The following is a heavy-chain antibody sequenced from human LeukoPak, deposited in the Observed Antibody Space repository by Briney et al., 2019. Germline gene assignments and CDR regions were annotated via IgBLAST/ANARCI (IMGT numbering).Heavy chain of an antibody. CDR1: GFTFSSYW. J-gene: IGHJ6*02. Sequence: PGGSLRLSCATSGFTFSSYWMHWVRPVPGRVLVWVSRINSDGSITDYADSVKGRFTISRDNSKNTLYLQVNSLRAEDTAVYYCARGLAGSSYGGVDVWGQGTTVTVSS. CDR2: INSDGSIT. V-gene: IGHV3-74*01. D-gene: IGHD3-10*01. CDR3: ARGLAGSSYGGVDV.